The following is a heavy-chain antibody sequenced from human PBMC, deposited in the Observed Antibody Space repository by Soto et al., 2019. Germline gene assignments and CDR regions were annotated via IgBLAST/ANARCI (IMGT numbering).Heavy chain of an antibody. Sequence: SETLSLTCAVSGGSISSGGYSWSWIRQPPGKGLEWIGYIYHSGSTYYNPSLKSRVTISVDRSKNQFSLKLSSVTAADTAVYYCARGVVTALHPLAYWGQGTLVTVSS. D-gene: IGHD2-21*02. CDR2: IYHSGST. CDR3: ARGVVTALHPLAY. J-gene: IGHJ4*02. CDR1: GGSISSGGYS. V-gene: IGHV4-30-2*01.